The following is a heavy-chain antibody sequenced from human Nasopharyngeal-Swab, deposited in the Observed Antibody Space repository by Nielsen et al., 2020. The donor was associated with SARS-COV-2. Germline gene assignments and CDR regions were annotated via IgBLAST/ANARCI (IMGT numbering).Heavy chain of an antibody. J-gene: IGHJ4*02. CDR2: INSDGSST. Sequence: GGSLKLSCTASGITFSSYWMHWVRQAPGKGLVWVSRINSDGSSTSYADSVKGRFTISRDNTKNTLYLQMNSLRAENTAVYYCARDRNDDYGDYWGQGTLVTVSS. CDR1: GITFSSYW. CDR3: ARDRNDDYGDY. V-gene: IGHV3-74*01. D-gene: IGHD1-1*01.